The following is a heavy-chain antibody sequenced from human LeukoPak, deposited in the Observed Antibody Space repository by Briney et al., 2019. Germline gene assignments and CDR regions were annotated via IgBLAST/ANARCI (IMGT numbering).Heavy chain of an antibody. J-gene: IGHJ4*02. Sequence: SGGSLRLSCAASGFAFDNYWMTWVRQAPGKGLEWVANMKQDGSEQYYVDSVKGRFTISRDNAKNSLYLQMNSLRAEDTAVYYCARGGVRWYSFDYWGQGTLVTVSS. CDR2: MKQDGSEQ. D-gene: IGHD4-23*01. V-gene: IGHV3-7*01. CDR1: GFAFDNYW. CDR3: ARGGVRWYSFDY.